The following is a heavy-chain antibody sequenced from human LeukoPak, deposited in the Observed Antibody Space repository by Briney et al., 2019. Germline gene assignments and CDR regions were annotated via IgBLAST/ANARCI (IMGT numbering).Heavy chain of an antibody. CDR1: GFTFSSYW. J-gene: IGHJ4*02. V-gene: IGHV3-74*01. CDR2: ISSDGSST. CDR3: ARVGLDRGVTLDY. Sequence: PGGSLRLSCAASGFTFSSYWMHWVRQAPGKGLVWVSHISSDGSSTNYAESVKGRFTISRDNAKNTLYLQMNSPRAEDTAVYYCARVGLDRGVTLDYWGQGTPVTVSS. D-gene: IGHD3-10*01.